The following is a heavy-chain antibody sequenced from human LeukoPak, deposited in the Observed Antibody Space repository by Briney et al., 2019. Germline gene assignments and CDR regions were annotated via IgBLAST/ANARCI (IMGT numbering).Heavy chain of an antibody. CDR2: ISSSSSYI. Sequence: GGSLRLSCAASGFTFSSYSMNWVRQAPGKGLEWVSSISSSSSYIYYADSVKGRFTISRDNAKNSLYLQMNSLRAEDTAVYYCARGEGITMIVVVTPGEYDYWGHGTLVTVSS. CDR3: ARGEGITMIVVVTPGEYDY. CDR1: GFTFSSYS. D-gene: IGHD3-22*01. J-gene: IGHJ4*01. V-gene: IGHV3-21*01.